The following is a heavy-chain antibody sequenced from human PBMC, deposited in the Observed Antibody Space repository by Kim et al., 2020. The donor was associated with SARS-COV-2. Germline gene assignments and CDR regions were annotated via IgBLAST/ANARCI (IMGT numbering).Heavy chain of an antibody. D-gene: IGHD4-4*01. V-gene: IGHV3-21*01. Sequence: GGSLRLSCTASGFTFKIYNINWVRQVPGKGLEWVSSISKSSNYIYYSDSVRGRFTISRDNAKNSVFLQMNSLRGEDTGVYYCARSRDYTDYWGQGTLVTV. CDR1: GFTFKIYN. CDR2: ISKSSNYI. CDR3: ARSRDYTDY. J-gene: IGHJ4*02.